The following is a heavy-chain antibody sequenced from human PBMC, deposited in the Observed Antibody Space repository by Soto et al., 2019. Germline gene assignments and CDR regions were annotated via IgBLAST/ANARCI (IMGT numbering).Heavy chain of an antibody. V-gene: IGHV1-69*12. Sequence: QVQLVQSGAEVKKPGSLVRVSCKASGDTFSRDSISWVRQAPGQGLEWMGGIFPVFGTATYAQKFQGRVLIIADESTTTAYMELTSLTSEDTAVYYCAVGPSAAAWYSHGMDVWGQGTTLTVSS. CDR1: GDTFSRDS. CDR3: AVGPSAAAWYSHGMDV. CDR2: IFPVFGTA. D-gene: IGHD2-2*01. J-gene: IGHJ6*02.